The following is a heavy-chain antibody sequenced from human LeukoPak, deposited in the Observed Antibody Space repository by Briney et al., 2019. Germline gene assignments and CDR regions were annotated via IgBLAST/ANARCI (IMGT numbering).Heavy chain of an antibody. CDR3: ARDSRATGTHDY. V-gene: IGHV3-7*05. CDR1: GFTFSSYW. CDR2: IKQDGSDK. J-gene: IGHJ4*02. Sequence: GGSLRLSCAASGFTFSSYWMSWVRQAPGRGLEWVANIKQDGSDKYYVDSVKGRFTISRDNAKNSLYLQVNSLRAEDTALYYCARDSRATGTHDYWGQGTLVTVSS. D-gene: IGHD3-9*01.